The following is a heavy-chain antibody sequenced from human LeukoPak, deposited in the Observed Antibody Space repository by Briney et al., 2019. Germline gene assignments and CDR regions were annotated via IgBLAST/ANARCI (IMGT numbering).Heavy chain of an antibody. V-gene: IGHV5-51*01. CDR1: GYSFTRYW. CDR3: ARLRDRYNSDY. CDR2: IYPGDSDT. D-gene: IGHD5-24*01. J-gene: IGHJ4*02. Sequence: GESLKISCKGSGYSFTRYWIGLVRQMPGKGLEWMGVIYPGDSDTRNSPSFQGQVSISVDKSISTAYLQWSSLKASDTAMYYCARLRDRYNSDYWGQGTLVTVSS.